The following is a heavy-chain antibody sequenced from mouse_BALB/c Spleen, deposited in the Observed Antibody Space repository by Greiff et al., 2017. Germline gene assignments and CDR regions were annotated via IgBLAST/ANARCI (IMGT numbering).Heavy chain of an antibody. D-gene: IGHD2-4*01. J-gene: IGHJ2*01. CDR3: ASIYYDYSFDY. CDR2: ISYDGSN. CDR1: GYSITSGYY. Sequence: SGPGLVKPSQSLSLTCSVTGYSITSGYYWNWIRQFPGNKLEWMGYISYDGSNNYNPSLKNRISITRDTSKNQFFLKLNSVTTEDTATYYCASIYYDYSFDYWGQGTTLTVSS. V-gene: IGHV3-6*02.